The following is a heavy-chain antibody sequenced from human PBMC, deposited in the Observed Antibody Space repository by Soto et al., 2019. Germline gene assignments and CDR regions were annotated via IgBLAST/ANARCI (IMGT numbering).Heavy chain of an antibody. CDR1: GGSISSYY. CDR3: ARGIVPAAYVDY. V-gene: IGHV4-59*01. Sequence: PSETLSLTCTVSGGSISSYYWSWIRQPPGKGLKWIGYIYYSGSTNCNPSLKSRVTISVDTSKNQFSLKLSSVTAADTAVYYCARGIVPAAYVDYWGQGALVTVSS. CDR2: IYYSGST. D-gene: IGHD2-2*01. J-gene: IGHJ4*02.